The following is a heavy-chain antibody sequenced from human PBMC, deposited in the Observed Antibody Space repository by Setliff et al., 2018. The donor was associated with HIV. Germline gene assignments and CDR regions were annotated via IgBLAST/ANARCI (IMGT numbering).Heavy chain of an antibody. J-gene: IGHJ4*02. CDR2: IYFTGPT. CDR1: NGSIGTYY. Sequence: PSETLSLTCTVSNGSIGTYYWTWIRQPPGKGMEYIWYIYFTGPTKLNTSLKSRVTMSVDTSKKQFSLKLSSVTAADTAVYYCARGNNDYVYLDYWGQGALVTVSS. CDR3: ARGNNDYVYLDY. V-gene: IGHV4-59*01. D-gene: IGHD3-16*01.